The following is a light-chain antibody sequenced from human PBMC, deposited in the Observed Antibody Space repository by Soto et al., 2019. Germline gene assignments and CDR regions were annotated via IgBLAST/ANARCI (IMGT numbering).Light chain of an antibody. CDR1: QSISSY. J-gene: IGKJ1*01. Sequence: IQMTQSPSSLSASVGDRVTITCRASQSISSYLNWYQQKPGKAPKFLIFAASSLQSGVPSRFSGSGSGTDFTLTISSLQPEDFATYYCQHSYSSPWTFGQGTKVDIK. CDR2: AAS. CDR3: QHSYSSPWT. V-gene: IGKV1-39*01.